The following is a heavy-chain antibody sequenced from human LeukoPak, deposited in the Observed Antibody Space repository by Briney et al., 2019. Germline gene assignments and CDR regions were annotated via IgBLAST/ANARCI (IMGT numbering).Heavy chain of an antibody. CDR3: AREGPTSGSYGWFDP. V-gene: IGHV3-30-3*01. CDR2: ISYDGSNK. CDR1: GFTFSSYA. D-gene: IGHD1-26*01. Sequence: GRSLRLSCAASGFTFSSYAMHWVRQAPGKGLEWVAVISYDGSNKYYADSVKGRFTISRDNSKNTLYLQMNSLRAEDTAVYYCAREGPTSGSYGWFDPWGQGTLVTVSS. J-gene: IGHJ5*02.